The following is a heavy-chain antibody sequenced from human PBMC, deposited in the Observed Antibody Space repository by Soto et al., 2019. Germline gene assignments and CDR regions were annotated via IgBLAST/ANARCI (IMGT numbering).Heavy chain of an antibody. CDR2: IYYSGST. V-gene: IGHV4-59*01. D-gene: IGHD5-18*01. CDR3: ARGVTH. CDR1: GGSISSYY. Sequence: SETLSLTCTVSGGSISSYYWSWIRQPPGKGLEWIGYIYYSGSTNYNPSLKSRVTISVDTSKNQFSLKLSSETAADTAVYYCARGVTHWGQGTLVTVSS. J-gene: IGHJ1*01.